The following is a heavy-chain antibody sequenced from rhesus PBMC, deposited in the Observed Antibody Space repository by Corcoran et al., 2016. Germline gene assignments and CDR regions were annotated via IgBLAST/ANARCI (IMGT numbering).Heavy chain of an antibody. CDR2: IYSSGGNT. D-gene: IGHD2-21*01. V-gene: IGHV4S12*01. J-gene: IGHJ4*01. CDR1: GGSISGGYYY. Sequence: QVKLQESGPGLVKPLETLSLTCAVSGGSISGGYYYWSWIRQPPGEGLEWIGGIYSSGGNTYYNPSLKSRVTISKDTSKNQFSLKLSSVTAADTAVYYCARRYCPDSDCRFDYWGQGVLVTVSS. CDR3: ARRYCPDSDCRFDY.